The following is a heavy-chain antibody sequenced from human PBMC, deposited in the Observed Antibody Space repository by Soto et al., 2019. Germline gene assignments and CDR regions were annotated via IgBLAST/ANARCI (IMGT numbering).Heavy chain of an antibody. V-gene: IGHV4-59*03. CDR3: GPAHATTRTFDY. CDR2: VYNSGSS. D-gene: IGHD2-15*01. CDR1: GGSISSHY. J-gene: IGHJ4*01. Sequence: PGGTLCLTCTVSGGSISSHYWSWVRQPPGKGLEWIGYVYNSGSSNYNPSLTRRVTISVDATNNKFSQSLDSVAAADTAAYFYGPAHATTRTFDYWGQGTLVTVSS.